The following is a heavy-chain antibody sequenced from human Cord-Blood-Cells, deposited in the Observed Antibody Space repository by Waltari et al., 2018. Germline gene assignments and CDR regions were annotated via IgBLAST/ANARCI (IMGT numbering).Heavy chain of an antibody. D-gene: IGHD3-22*01. V-gene: IGHV4-34*01. CDR1: GGSFSGYY. J-gene: IGHJ5*02. CDR3: ARHSRSDSSGYNWFDP. Sequence: QVQLQQWGAGLLKPSETLSLTCAVYGGSFSGYYWSWIRQPPGKGLEWMGETNNSGSTNNHPSLKSRVTISVDTSKNQFSLKLSSVTAADTAVYYCARHSRSDSSGYNWFDPWGQGTLVTVSS. CDR2: TNNSGST.